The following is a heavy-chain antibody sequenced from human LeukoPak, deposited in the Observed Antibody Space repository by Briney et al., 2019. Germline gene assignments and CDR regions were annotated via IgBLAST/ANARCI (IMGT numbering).Heavy chain of an antibody. CDR1: GFTFNNAW. CDR3: TTLLELLSFGEANGMDV. J-gene: IGHJ6*02. V-gene: IGHV3-15*01. CDR2: IKSKTDGGTT. D-gene: IGHD3-10*01. Sequence: GGSLRLSCAAAGFTFNNAWMSWVPQAPGKGLEWVGRIKSKTDGGTTDYAARVKGRFTISRADSQSTLYLQMTSLKTEDTAVYYCTTLLELLSFGEANGMDVWGQGTTVTVSS.